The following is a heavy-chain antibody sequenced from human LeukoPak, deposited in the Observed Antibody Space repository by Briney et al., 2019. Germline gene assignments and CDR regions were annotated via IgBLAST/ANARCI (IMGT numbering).Heavy chain of an antibody. D-gene: IGHD4-17*01. Sequence: SETLSLTCAVYGGSFSGYYWSWIRQPPGKGLEWIGEINHSESTNYNPSLKSRVTISVDTSKNQFSLKLSSVTAADTAVYYCARIETRVTTSRNYYYYYGMYVWGQGTKVTVSS. CDR1: GGSFSGYY. CDR2: INHSEST. CDR3: ARIETRVTTSRNYYYYYGMYV. J-gene: IGHJ6*02. V-gene: IGHV4-34*01.